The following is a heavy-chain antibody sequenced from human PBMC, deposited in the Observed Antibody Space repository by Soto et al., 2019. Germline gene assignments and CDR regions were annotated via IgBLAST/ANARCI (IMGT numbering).Heavy chain of an antibody. CDR2: IIPIFGTA. V-gene: IGHV1-69*06. D-gene: IGHD6-19*01. CDR3: ARDGGGGDSGWYEIWFDP. CDR1: GGTFSSSA. Sequence: QVQLVQSGAEVKKPGSSVKVSCKASGGTFSSSAISWVRQAPGQGLEWMGGIIPIFGTANYAQKFQGRVTITADKSSSTADMELRSLRSEDTAVYYCARDGGGGDSGWYEIWFDPWGQGTLVTVSS. J-gene: IGHJ5*02.